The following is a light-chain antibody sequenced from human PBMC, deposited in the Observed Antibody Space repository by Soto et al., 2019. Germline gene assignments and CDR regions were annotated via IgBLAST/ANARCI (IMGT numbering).Light chain of an antibody. CDR2: RNN. CDR1: SSNIGRNY. V-gene: IGLV1-47*01. CDR3: AAWDDSLSVLYV. J-gene: IGLJ1*01. Sequence: QSALTHPPSASGTPGQRVTISYSGSSSNIGRNYVYWYQQLPGTAPKLLIYRNNKRPSGVPDRFSGSKSGTSASLAISGLRSEDEADYYCAAWDDSLSVLYVFGTGTKVTVL.